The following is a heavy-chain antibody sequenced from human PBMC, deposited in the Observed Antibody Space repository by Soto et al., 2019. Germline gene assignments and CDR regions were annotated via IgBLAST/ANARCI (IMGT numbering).Heavy chain of an antibody. J-gene: IGHJ4*02. Sequence: PPDTMSLTCTVSGAAISSSSYYWCWIRQPPGKGLEWIGTIHYSGSTYYNPSLKSRVTISVDTSKNQLSLKVSSVTAADTALYYCVSYGSGTYYSGYSFDFWSQGSLVT. CDR2: IHYSGST. CDR1: GAAISSSSYY. CDR3: VSYGSGTYYSGYSFDF. D-gene: IGHD3-10*01. V-gene: IGHV4-39*01.